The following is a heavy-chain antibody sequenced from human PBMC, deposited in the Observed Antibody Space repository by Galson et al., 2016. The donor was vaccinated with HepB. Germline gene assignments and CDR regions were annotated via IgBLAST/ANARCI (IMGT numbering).Heavy chain of an antibody. Sequence: SLRLSCAASAFTFSTYWMSWVRQAPGKGLEWVANINQDGSEKSYEDSVKGRFTISRDNAKNSLYLHMNSLRAEDTALYYCVRDLDYWGQGTLVTVSS. J-gene: IGHJ4*02. CDR3: VRDLDY. CDR2: INQDGSEK. V-gene: IGHV3-7*01. CDR1: AFTFSTYW.